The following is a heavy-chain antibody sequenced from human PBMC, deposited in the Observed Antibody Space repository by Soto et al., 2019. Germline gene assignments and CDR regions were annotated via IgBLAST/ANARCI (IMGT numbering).Heavy chain of an antibody. Sequence: GGSLRLSCAASGFTFSSYSMNWVRQAPGKGLEWVSYISSSSSTIYYADSVKGRFTISRDNAKNSLYLQMNSLRDEDTAVYYCARDRFRGSYYVYYYGMDVWGQGTTVTVSS. D-gene: IGHD1-26*01. J-gene: IGHJ6*02. CDR1: GFTFSSYS. V-gene: IGHV3-48*02. CDR2: ISSSSSTI. CDR3: ARDRFRGSYYVYYYGMDV.